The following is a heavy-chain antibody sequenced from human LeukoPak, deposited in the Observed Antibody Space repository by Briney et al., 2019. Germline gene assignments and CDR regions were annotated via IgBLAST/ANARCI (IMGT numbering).Heavy chain of an antibody. J-gene: IGHJ4*02. CDR2: INQEGSGK. CDR1: GFTFSSYA. V-gene: IGHV3-7*01. Sequence: PGGSLRLSCAASGFTFSSYAMSWVREAPGKGLEWVANINQEGSGKYYVDSVKGRFTMSRDNAKNSLYLQMSSLRAEDTAMYYCARDFAVTSDYWGQGTLVTVSS. D-gene: IGHD4-17*01. CDR3: ARDFAVTSDY.